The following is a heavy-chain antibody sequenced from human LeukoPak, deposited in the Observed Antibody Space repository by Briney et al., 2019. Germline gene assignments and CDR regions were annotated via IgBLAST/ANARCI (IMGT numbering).Heavy chain of an antibody. CDR2: IYYSGST. D-gene: IGHD3-10*01. V-gene: IGHV4-30-4*08. J-gene: IGHJ3*02. Sequence: PSQTLSLTCTVYGGSISSGDYYWSWTLQPPGKGREWIGYIYYSGSTYYNPSLKSRVTISVDTSKNQFSLKLSSVTAADTAVYYCARDDYYGAFDIWGQGTMVTVSS. CDR1: GGSISSGDYY. CDR3: ARDDYYGAFDI.